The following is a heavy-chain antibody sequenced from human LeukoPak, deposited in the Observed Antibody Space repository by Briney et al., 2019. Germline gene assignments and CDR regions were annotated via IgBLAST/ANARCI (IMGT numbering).Heavy chain of an antibody. V-gene: IGHV4-39*07. J-gene: IGHJ4*02. CDR2: IYYSGST. CDR1: GGSISSYY. D-gene: IGHD5-12*01. CDR3: AREGGYSGYSEDY. Sequence: SETLSLTCTVSGGSISSYYWGWIRQPPGKGLEWIGSIYYSGSTYYNPSLKSRVTISVDTSKNQFSLKLSSVTAADTAVYYCAREGGYSGYSEDYWGQGTLVTVSS.